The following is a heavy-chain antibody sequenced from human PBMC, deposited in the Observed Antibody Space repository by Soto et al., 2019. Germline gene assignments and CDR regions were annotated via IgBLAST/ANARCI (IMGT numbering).Heavy chain of an antibody. V-gene: IGHV1-69*12. Sequence: QVQLVQSGAEVKKAGSSVKVSCKASGGTFSYYAISWVRQAPGQGLEWMGGIIPIFGTVNYAQKFQGRVTITADESTSTAYMELSSLRSEDTAVYYCARERVDTPMVRHFYGMDVWDQGTTVTVSS. CDR2: IIPIFGTV. CDR3: ARERVDTPMVRHFYGMDV. J-gene: IGHJ6*02. D-gene: IGHD5-18*01. CDR1: GGTFSYYA.